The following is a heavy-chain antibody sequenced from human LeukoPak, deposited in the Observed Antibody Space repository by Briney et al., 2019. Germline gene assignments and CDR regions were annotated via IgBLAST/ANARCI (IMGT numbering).Heavy chain of an antibody. J-gene: IGHJ3*02. CDR2: INPNSGGT. CDR1: GYTFTGYY. V-gene: IGHV1-2*02. Sequence: ASVKVSCKASGYTFTGYYMHWVRQAPGQGLEWMGWINPNSGGTNYAQKFQGRVTMTRDTSISTAYMELSRLRSDDTAVYYCARAGTMIVVGHDAFDIWGQGTMVTVSS. D-gene: IGHD3-22*01. CDR3: ARAGTMIVVGHDAFDI.